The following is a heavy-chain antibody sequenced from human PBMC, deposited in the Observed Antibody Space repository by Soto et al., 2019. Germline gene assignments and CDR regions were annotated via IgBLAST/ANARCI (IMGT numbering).Heavy chain of an antibody. V-gene: IGHV4-61*01. J-gene: IGHJ4*02. CDR3: ARDSNGEIDF. D-gene: IGHD4-17*01. CDR1: GGSVSSGNYY. CDR2: IHTSGST. Sequence: QVQLQESGPGLVKPSETLSLTCTVSGGSVSSGNYYWTWIRQPPGKGLEWIGFIHTSGSTYYNPSLNSRVTMSVDTSKNQFSLKLSSVTAADTAVYYCARDSNGEIDFWGQGTLVTVSS.